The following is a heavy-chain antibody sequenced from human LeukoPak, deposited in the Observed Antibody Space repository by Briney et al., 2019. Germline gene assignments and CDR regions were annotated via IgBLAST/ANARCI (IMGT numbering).Heavy chain of an antibody. CDR3: ARGIGHSPMDY. CDR1: GFTFSNYK. V-gene: IGHV3-48*03. J-gene: IGHJ4*02. Sequence: PGGSLRLSCAASGFTFSNYKMNWVRQAPGKGLEWVSYISSRGGTIYYADSVKGRFTMSRDNAKNSLYLQMNSLRAEDTAVYYCARGIGHSPMDYWGQGTLVTVSS. D-gene: IGHD2-2*03. CDR2: ISSRGGTI.